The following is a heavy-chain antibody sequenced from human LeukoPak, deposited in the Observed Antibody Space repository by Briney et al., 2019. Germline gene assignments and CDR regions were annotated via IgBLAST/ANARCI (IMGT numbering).Heavy chain of an antibody. CDR1: GYTFTSYG. D-gene: IGHD3-10*01. CDR3: ARDSYWLGGTIGAFDI. Sequence: ASVKVSCKASGYTFTSYGISWVRQAPGQGLEWMGWISAYNGNTNYAQKLQGRVTMTTDTSTSTAYMELRSLRAEDTAVYYCARDSYWLGGTIGAFDIWGQGTMVTVSS. V-gene: IGHV1-18*01. CDR2: ISAYNGNT. J-gene: IGHJ3*02.